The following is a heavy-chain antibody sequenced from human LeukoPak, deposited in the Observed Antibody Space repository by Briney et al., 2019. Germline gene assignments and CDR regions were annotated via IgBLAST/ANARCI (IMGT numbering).Heavy chain of an antibody. D-gene: IGHD5-18*01. Sequence: ASVKVSCKASEYTFSVYHIHWVRLAPGQGLEWMAWINPNSGDTNYAQRFQGRVTMTRDTSISTVYMEVSSLRSDDTAMYYCARDRMDTGTYFDYWGQGTLVTVSS. CDR3: ARDRMDTGTYFDY. CDR1: EYTFSVYH. J-gene: IGHJ4*02. CDR2: INPNSGDT. V-gene: IGHV1-2*02.